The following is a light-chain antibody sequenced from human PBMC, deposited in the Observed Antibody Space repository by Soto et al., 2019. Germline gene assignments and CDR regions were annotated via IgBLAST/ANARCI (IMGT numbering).Light chain of an antibody. Sequence: IHMTHSPSSLSASVGYRVTITCRSVQIITIWLSFYHRKPGKAPKLLIFDAFSLESGVPSRFSGSRSGTEFTLTISSLQPDDYATYYCQQYNSYSPLTFGGGTKVDI. J-gene: IGKJ4*01. CDR3: QQYNSYSPLT. V-gene: IGKV1-5*01. CDR1: QIITIW. CDR2: DAF.